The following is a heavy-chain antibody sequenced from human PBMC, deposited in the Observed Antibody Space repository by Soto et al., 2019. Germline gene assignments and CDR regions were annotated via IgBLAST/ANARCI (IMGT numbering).Heavy chain of an antibody. Sequence: PSETLSLTCAVYGGSFSGYYWSWIRQPPGKGLEWIGEINHSGSTNYNPSLKSRVTISVDTSKNQFSLKLSSVTAADTAVYYCARGRSLYGSGSYYTHRPTYYFDYWGQGTLVTVSS. CDR1: GGSFSGYY. D-gene: IGHD3-10*01. J-gene: IGHJ4*02. CDR2: INHSGST. CDR3: ARGRSLYGSGSYYTHRPTYYFDY. V-gene: IGHV4-34*01.